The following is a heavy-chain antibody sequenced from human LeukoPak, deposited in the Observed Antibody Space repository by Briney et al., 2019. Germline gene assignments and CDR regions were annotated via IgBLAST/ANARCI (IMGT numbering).Heavy chain of an antibody. Sequence: VSLRLSCAASGFTFSSYAMSWVPHAPGNELEWVSAISCSGGSTYYADSVKGRFTISRDNSKNTLYLQMNSLRAEDTAVYYCAKEVIAVAGTNFDYWGQGTLVTVSS. CDR1: GFTFSSYA. D-gene: IGHD6-19*01. V-gene: IGHV3-23*01. J-gene: IGHJ4*02. CDR2: ISCSGGST. CDR3: AKEVIAVAGTNFDY.